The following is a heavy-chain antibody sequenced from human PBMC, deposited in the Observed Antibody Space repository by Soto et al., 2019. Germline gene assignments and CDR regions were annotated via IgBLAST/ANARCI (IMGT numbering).Heavy chain of an antibody. CDR3: ARSRSYSSGWYTY. Sequence: PGESLKISCKGSGYSFTSYWSNWVRQMPGKGLEWMGRTDPTDSYTNYSPSFQGHVTISADKSISTAYLQWSNLKASDTAIYYCARSRSYSSGWYTYWGQGTLVTVSS. D-gene: IGHD6-19*01. CDR1: GYSFTSYW. V-gene: IGHV5-10-1*01. J-gene: IGHJ4*02. CDR2: TDPTDSYT.